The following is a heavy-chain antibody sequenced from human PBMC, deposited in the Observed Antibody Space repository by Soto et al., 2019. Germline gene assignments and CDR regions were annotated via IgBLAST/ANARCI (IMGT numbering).Heavy chain of an antibody. D-gene: IGHD3-3*01. V-gene: IGHV3-23*01. CDR3: ASKGIKETIFGVVIPSGFDY. J-gene: IGHJ4*02. CDR2: ISGSGGST. CDR1: GFTFSSYA. Sequence: GGSLRLSCAASGFTFSSYAMSWVRQAPGKGLEWVSAISGSGGSTYYADSVKGRFTISRDNPKNTLYLQMNSLRAEDTAVYYCASKGIKETIFGVVIPSGFDYWGQGTLVTVSS.